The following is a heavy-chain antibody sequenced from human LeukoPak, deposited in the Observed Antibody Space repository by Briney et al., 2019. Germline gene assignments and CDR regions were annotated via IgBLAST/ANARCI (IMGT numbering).Heavy chain of an antibody. Sequence: GGSLRLSCAASGFTFSSYAMSWVRQAPGKGLEWVSSITASGSGTYYADSVKGRFTLSRDNSRNTLYLQMDSLRAEDTAVYYCAKRRAMTPMREAIDSWGLGTLVTVSS. V-gene: IGHV3-23*01. CDR1: GFTFSSYA. CDR3: AKRRAMTPMREAIDS. D-gene: IGHD2-21*02. J-gene: IGHJ4*02. CDR2: ITASGSGT.